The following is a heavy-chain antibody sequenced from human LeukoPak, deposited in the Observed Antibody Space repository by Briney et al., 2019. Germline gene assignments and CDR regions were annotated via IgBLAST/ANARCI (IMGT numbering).Heavy chain of an antibody. CDR3: ARPRSRYSNYGFDY. J-gene: IGHJ4*02. Sequence: ASVKVSCKASGYTFTSYGISWVRQAPGQGLEWMGWMNPNSGNTGYAQKFQGRVTMTRNTSISTAYMELSSLRSEDTAVYYCARPRSRYSNYGFDYRGQGTLVTVSS. D-gene: IGHD4-11*01. V-gene: IGHV1-8*02. CDR1: GYTFTSYG. CDR2: MNPNSGNT.